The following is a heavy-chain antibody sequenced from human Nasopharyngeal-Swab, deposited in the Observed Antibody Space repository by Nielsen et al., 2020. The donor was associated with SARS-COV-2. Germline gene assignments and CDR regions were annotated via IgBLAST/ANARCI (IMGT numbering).Heavy chain of an antibody. D-gene: IGHD3-3*01. Sequence: WIRQPPGKGLEWIGYIYYSGSTYYNPSLKSRVTISVDTSKIQFSLKLSSVTAADTAVYYCASLKVGITIFGVVTDRLLDYWGQGTLVTVSS. CDR3: ASLKVGITIFGVVTDRLLDY. V-gene: IGHV4-30-4*01. CDR2: IYYSGST. J-gene: IGHJ4*02.